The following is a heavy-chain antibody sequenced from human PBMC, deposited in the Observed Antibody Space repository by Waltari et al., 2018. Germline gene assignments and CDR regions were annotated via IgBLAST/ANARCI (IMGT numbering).Heavy chain of an antibody. V-gene: IGHV3-30*01. CDR2: IAYDGTDK. J-gene: IGHJ4*02. D-gene: IGHD3-16*01. CDR3: ARGGIFDY. CDR1: GFTFTSYA. Sequence: QVQLVESGGGVVQPGRSLRLSCAASGFTFTSYAMHWVRQAPGKGLGWVAVIAYDGTDKYYADSVKGRFIISRDNSKNTLYLQMNSLRTEDTAVYYCARGGIFDYWGQGTLVTVSS.